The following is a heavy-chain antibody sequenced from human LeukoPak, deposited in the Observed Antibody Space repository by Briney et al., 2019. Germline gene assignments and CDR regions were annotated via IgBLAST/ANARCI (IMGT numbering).Heavy chain of an antibody. CDR3: ARDSSGWSRDY. CDR2: LGLGDSHI. V-gene: IGHV3-21*01. D-gene: IGHD6-19*01. J-gene: IGHJ4*02. Sequence: GGSLRLSCAASGFTFSSYSMSWVRQAPGRALEWVSTLGLGDSHIFYADSVKGRFTISRDNAKNSLFLQVNSLRLEDTTMYHCARDSSGWSRDYWGKGVLVTVSP. CDR1: GFTFSSYS.